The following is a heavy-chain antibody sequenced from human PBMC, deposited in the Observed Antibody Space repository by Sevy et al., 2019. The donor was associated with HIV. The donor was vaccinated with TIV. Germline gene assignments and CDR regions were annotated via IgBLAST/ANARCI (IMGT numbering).Heavy chain of an antibody. Sequence: GGSLRLSCAASGFSVSTNYMSWVRQAPGNGLEWVSAIYSGGNTYYADSVKGRCTISRDNSKNTVYLQINSRRAEDTAVYYCARETLSGYNLWGQGTLVTVSS. CDR2: IYSGGNT. V-gene: IGHV3-53*01. CDR1: GFSVSTNY. J-gene: IGHJ4*02. D-gene: IGHD5-12*01. CDR3: ARETLSGYNL.